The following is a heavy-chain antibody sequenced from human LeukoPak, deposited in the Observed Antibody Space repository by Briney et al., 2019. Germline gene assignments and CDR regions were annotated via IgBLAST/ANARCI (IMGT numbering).Heavy chain of an antibody. CDR2: IYYSGST. Sequence: SETLSLTCTVSGGSISSYYWSWIRQPPGKGLEWIGYIYYSGSTNYNPSLKSRVTISVDTSKNQFSLKLSSVTAADTAVYYCAADYYGGNARGFDYWGQGTLVTVSS. J-gene: IGHJ4*02. CDR3: AADYYGGNARGFDY. D-gene: IGHD4-17*01. V-gene: IGHV4-59*01. CDR1: GGSISSYY.